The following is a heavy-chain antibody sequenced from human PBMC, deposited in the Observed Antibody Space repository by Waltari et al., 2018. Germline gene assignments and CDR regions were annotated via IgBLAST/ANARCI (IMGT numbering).Heavy chain of an antibody. Sequence: QVQLVQSGAEVRKPGASVRVPCKPSGYTFTAYLLHWVRQAPGHGLEWVGGINPNSGGTNYAQKFQGRVTITRDTSISTAYVELSRLTSDDTAVYYCARELEGGYFDYWGQGTLVTVSS. CDR1: GYTFTAYL. CDR3: ARELEGGYFDY. CDR2: INPNSGGT. V-gene: IGHV1-2*02. D-gene: IGHD3-16*01. J-gene: IGHJ4*02.